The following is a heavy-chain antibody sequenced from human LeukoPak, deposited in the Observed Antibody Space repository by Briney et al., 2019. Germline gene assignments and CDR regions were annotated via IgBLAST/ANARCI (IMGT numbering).Heavy chain of an antibody. Sequence: ASVTVSCKASGYTLNGYYIQWVRQAPGKGLEWMGWINPNSGGTNYAQKFQGRVTMTRDTSISTAYMELSRLRSDDTAVYYCARGPPDRYNWNDPYFYYWGQGTLVTVSS. CDR1: GYTLNGYY. D-gene: IGHD1-20*01. V-gene: IGHV1-2*02. CDR3: ARGPPDRYNWNDPYFYY. CDR2: INPNSGGT. J-gene: IGHJ4*02.